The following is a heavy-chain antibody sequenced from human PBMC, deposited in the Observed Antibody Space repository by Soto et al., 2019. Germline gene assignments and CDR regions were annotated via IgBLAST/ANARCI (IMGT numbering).Heavy chain of an antibody. J-gene: IGHJ3*02. CDR3: SRGPLYDILTGYGAFDI. CDR1: GFTFGDYA. V-gene: IGHV3-49*03. D-gene: IGHD3-9*01. Sequence: GGSLRLSCTASGFTFGDYAMSWFRQAPGKGLERVGFIRSKAYGGTTEYSVSVKGRFTISRDDSKSIAYLQMNSLKTEDTYVFYFSRGPLYDILTGYGAFDIWGQGTMVTVSS. CDR2: IRSKAYGGTT.